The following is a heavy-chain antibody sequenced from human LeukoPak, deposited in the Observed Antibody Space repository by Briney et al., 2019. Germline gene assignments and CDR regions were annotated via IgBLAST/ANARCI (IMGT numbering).Heavy chain of an antibody. Sequence: SETLSLTCTVSGGSISSYYWSWIRQPPGKGLEWIGYIYYSGSTNYNPSLKSRVTMSVDTSKNQFSLKLSSVTAADTAVYYCVRGGDWFDPWGQGTLVTVSS. CDR2: IYYSGST. CDR3: VRGGDWFDP. CDR1: GGSISSYY. D-gene: IGHD1-26*01. V-gene: IGHV4-59*12. J-gene: IGHJ5*02.